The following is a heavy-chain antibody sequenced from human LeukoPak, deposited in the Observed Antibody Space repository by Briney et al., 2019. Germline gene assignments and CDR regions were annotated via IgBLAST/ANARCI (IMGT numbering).Heavy chain of an antibody. V-gene: IGHV3-23*03. CDR3: AKGEGGTYFNYCFDY. J-gene: IGHJ4*02. CDR2: LHNDAQTS. CDR1: GFTFSGYA. Sequence: PGASLRLSCTASGFTFSGYAMIWVRQAPGKGREGVSILHNDAQTSYYADSVKGRFTVSRDNSKNTLYLEMNSLTVEDTAVYYCAKGEGGTYFNYCFDYWGQGTLVTVSS. D-gene: IGHD1-26*01.